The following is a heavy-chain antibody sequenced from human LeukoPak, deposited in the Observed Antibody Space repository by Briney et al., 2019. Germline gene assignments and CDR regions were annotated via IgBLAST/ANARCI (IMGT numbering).Heavy chain of an antibody. J-gene: IGHJ4*02. CDR3: AREGGPYRPLDY. Sequence: SETPSLTCAVSGGSISNNNWWSWVRQPPGMGLEWIGEIYHGGSTNYNPSLKSRVAISVDKSENHISLKLTSVTAADTAVYYCAREGGPYRPLDYSGQGTLVTVAS. CDR1: GGSISNNNW. CDR2: IYHGGST. V-gene: IGHV4-4*02.